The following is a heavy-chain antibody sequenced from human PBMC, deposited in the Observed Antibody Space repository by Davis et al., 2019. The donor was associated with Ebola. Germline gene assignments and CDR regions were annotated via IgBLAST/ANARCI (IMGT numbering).Heavy chain of an antibody. V-gene: IGHV1-69*06. D-gene: IGHD3-22*01. CDR1: GGTFSSYT. J-gene: IGHJ6*02. CDR2: LIYIFGAP. CDR3: ATASSDYHYYNAMDV. Sequence: SVKVSCKASGGTFSSYTVSWVRQAPGQGLEWMGGLIYIFGAPNYAQKFKGRVTITADKSTSTAYLELSSLRSEDTAVYYCATASSDYHYYNAMDVWGQGTTVTVSS.